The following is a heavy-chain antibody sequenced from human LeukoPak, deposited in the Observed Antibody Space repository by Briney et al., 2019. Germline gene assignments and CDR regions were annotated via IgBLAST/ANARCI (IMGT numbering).Heavy chain of an antibody. CDR1: GFTFSSYD. CDR2: IGTTGDT. Sequence: GGSLRLSCGASGFTFSSYDMHWVRQVTGKGLEWLSGIGTTGDTYYSDSVKGRFTISRENARNSFFLQMNSLRAGDTAVYYCARAPPRGGNFDYWGQGTLVTVSS. V-gene: IGHV3-13*01. CDR3: ARAPPRGGNFDY. D-gene: IGHD1-26*01. J-gene: IGHJ4*02.